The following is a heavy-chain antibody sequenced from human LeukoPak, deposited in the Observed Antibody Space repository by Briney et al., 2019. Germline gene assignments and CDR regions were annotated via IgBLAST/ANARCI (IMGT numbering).Heavy chain of an antibody. CDR1: GYTFTGYY. D-gene: IGHD3-10*01. CDR3: ARDRTMVRGVSNWFDP. V-gene: IGHV1-2*06. Sequence: GASVKVSCKASGYTFTGYYMHWVRQAPGQGLEWMGRINPNSGGTNYAQKFQGRVTMTRDTSINTAYVELSRLRSDDTAVYYCARDRTMVRGVSNWFDPWGQGTLVTVSS. J-gene: IGHJ5*02. CDR2: INPNSGGT.